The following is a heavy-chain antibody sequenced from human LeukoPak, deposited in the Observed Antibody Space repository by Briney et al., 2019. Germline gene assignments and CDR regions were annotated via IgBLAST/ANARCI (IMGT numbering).Heavy chain of an antibody. CDR1: GGTFSSYA. V-gene: IGHV1-69*05. CDR2: IIPIFGTA. J-gene: IGHJ4*02. Sequence: GASVKVSCKASGGTFSSYAISWVRQAPGQGLEWMGGIIPIFGTANYAQKFQGRVTITTDESTSTAYMELSSLRSEDTAVYYCARGGLYYDSSGPGGVRYWGQGTLVTASS. D-gene: IGHD3-22*01. CDR3: ARGGLYYDSSGPGGVRY.